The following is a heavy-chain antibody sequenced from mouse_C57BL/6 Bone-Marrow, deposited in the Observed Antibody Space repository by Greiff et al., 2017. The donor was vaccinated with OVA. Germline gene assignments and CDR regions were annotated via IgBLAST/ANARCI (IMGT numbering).Heavy chain of an antibody. CDR3: ARLGLGGGFAY. J-gene: IGHJ3*01. V-gene: IGHV5-6*02. Sequence: DVMLVESGGDLVKPGGSLKLSCAASGFTFSSYGMSWVRQTPDQRLEWVATISSGGSYTYYPDSLKGRSTLSRDNATNTRYLKMSSLESEDTAMDYCARLGLGGGFAYWGQGTLVTVSA. CDR1: GFTFSSYG. CDR2: ISSGGSYT. D-gene: IGHD4-1*01.